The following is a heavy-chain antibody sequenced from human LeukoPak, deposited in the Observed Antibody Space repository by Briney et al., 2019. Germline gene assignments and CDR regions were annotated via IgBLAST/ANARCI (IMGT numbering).Heavy chain of an antibody. CDR1: GFTFSSYG. D-gene: IGHD6-19*01. V-gene: IGHV3-33*01. CDR2: IWYDGSNN. CDR3: ASEAEADTPRYYFDY. J-gene: IGHJ4*02. Sequence: GGSLRLPCAASGFTFSSYGMHWVRQAPGKGLEWVAVIWYDGSNNYYADSVKGRFTISRDNSKNTLYLQMNSLRAEDTAVYYCASEAEADTPRYYFDYLGQGALVTVSS.